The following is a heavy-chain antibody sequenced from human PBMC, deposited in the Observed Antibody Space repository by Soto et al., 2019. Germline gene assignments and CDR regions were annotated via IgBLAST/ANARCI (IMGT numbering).Heavy chain of an antibody. V-gene: IGHV1-69*01. CDR3: ARVDYSGSGSYYTHAFDI. Sequence: QVQLVQSGAEVKKPGSSVKVSCKASGGTFSSYAISWVRQAPGQGLEWMGGIIPIFGTANYAQKFQGRVKITADESTSTAYMELSSMRSEDTDVYYCARVDYSGSGSYYTHAFDIWGQGTTVTVSS. CDR1: GGTFSSYA. D-gene: IGHD3-10*01. CDR2: IIPIFGTA. J-gene: IGHJ3*02.